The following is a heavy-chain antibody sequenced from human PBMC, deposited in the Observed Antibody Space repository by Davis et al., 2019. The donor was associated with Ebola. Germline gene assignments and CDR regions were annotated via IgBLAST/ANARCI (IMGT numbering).Heavy chain of an antibody. D-gene: IGHD5-24*01. Sequence: GESLKISCKGSGYSFTSYWIGWVRQMPGEGLEWMGIIYPGDSDTRYSPSFQGQVTISADKSITTAYLQWSSLKASDTAIYYCARGTNGYNPGGYFDSWGQGTLVTVSS. CDR3: ARGTNGYNPGGYFDS. CDR2: IYPGDSDT. J-gene: IGHJ4*02. V-gene: IGHV5-51*01. CDR1: GYSFTSYW.